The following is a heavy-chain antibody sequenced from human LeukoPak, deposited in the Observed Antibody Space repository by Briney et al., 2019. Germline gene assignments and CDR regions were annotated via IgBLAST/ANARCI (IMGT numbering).Heavy chain of an antibody. D-gene: IGHD5-18*01. Sequence: GGSLRLSCVGSGFTYTDYWMHWFRQAPGKVPVWVSRINPDGTIIDYADSVKGRFSISRDNAKNLLYLQMNGLRADDTAVYYCAKDLSWNTADRWGQGILVTVSS. V-gene: IGHV3-74*01. CDR3: AKDLSWNTADR. CDR1: GFTYTDYW. J-gene: IGHJ5*02. CDR2: INPDGTII.